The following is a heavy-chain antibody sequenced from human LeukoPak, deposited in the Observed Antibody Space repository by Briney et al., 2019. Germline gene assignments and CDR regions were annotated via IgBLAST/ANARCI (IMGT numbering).Heavy chain of an antibody. V-gene: IGHV4-59*08. CDR1: GGSISSYY. D-gene: IGHD3-10*01. Sequence: SETLSHTCTVSGGSISSYYWSWIRQPPGKGLEWIGYIYYSGSTNYNPSLKSRVTISVDTSKNQFSLKLSSVTAADTAVYYCARLEGVDYYFDYWGQGTLVTVSS. CDR3: ARLEGVDYYFDY. CDR2: IYYSGST. J-gene: IGHJ4*02.